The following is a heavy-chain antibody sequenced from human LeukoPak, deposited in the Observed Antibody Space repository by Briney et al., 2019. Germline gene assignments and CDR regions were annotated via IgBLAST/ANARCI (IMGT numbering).Heavy chain of an antibody. V-gene: IGHV4-30-2*01. CDR2: IYHSGST. CDR3: ASHYSSGWYDYFDY. Sequence: SETLSLICAVSGGSISSGGYSWSWIRQPPGRGLGWIGYIYHSGSTYYNTSFKSRVTISVDRSKNQFSLKLSSVTAADTAVYYGASHYSSGWYDYFDYWGQGTLVTVSS. D-gene: IGHD6-19*01. CDR1: GGSISSGGYS. J-gene: IGHJ4*02.